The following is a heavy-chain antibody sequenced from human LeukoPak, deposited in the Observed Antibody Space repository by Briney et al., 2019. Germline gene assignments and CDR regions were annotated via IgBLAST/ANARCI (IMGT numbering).Heavy chain of an antibody. D-gene: IGHD3-16*01. Sequence: SGGSLRLSCAASGFTFSSYSMNWVRQAPGEGLEWVSSISSSSSYIYYADSVKGRFTISRDNAKNSLYLQMNSLRAEDTAVYYCARDGGPGYYYMDVWGKGTTVTVSS. CDR1: GFTFSSYS. J-gene: IGHJ6*03. CDR3: ARDGGPGYYYMDV. CDR2: ISSSSSYI. V-gene: IGHV3-21*01.